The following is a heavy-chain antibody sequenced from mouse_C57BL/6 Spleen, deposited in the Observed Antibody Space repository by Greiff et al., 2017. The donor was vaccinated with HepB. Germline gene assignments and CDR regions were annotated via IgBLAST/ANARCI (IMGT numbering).Heavy chain of an antibody. D-gene: IGHD2-5*01. Sequence: EVQLQQSGTVLARPGASVKMSCKTSGYTFTSYWMHWVKQRPGQGLEWIGAIYPGNSDTSYNQKFKGKAKLTAVTSASTAYMELSSLTNEDSAVYYCTRASNYDGIWFAYWGQGTLVTVSA. V-gene: IGHV1-5*01. CDR1: GYTFTSYW. CDR3: TRASNYDGIWFAY. CDR2: IYPGNSDT. J-gene: IGHJ3*01.